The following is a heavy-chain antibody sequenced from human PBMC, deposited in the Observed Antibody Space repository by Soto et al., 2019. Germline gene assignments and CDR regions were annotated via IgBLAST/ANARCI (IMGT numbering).Heavy chain of an antibody. V-gene: IGHV3-48*01. CDR3: ARSAVVAAGTGPFDI. J-gene: IGHJ3*02. Sequence: GGSLRLSCAASGFTFSSYSMNWVRQAPGKGREWVSYISSSSSTIYYADSVKGRFTISRDNAKNSLYLQMNSLRAEDTAVYYCARSAVVAAGTGPFDIWGHGTMVTVSS. CDR2: ISSSSSTI. CDR1: GFTFSSYS. D-gene: IGHD6-13*01.